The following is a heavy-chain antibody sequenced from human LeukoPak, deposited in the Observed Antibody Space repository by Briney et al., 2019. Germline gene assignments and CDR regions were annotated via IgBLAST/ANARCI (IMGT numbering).Heavy chain of an antibody. D-gene: IGHD6-13*01. V-gene: IGHV3-48*03. CDR3: AQGDREAAALFY. CDR1: GFTFSSYE. J-gene: IGHJ4*02. CDR2: ISSSGSTI. Sequence: PGGSLRLSCAASGFTFSSYEMNWVRQAPGKGLEWVSYISSSGSTIYYADSVKGRFTISRDNAKNSLYLQMNSLRAEDTAVYYCAQGDREAAALFYWGQGTLVTVSS.